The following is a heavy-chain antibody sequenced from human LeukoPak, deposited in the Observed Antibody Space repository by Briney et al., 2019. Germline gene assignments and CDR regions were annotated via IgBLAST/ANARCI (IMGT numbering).Heavy chain of an antibody. D-gene: IGHD1-14*01. CDR3: ARVRYNWNHAHDY. V-gene: IGHV1-69*02. CDR2: IIPILGIA. Sequence: AASVKVSCKASGGTFSSYTISWVRQAPGQGLEWMGRIIPILGIANYAQKFQGRVTITADKSTSTAYMELSSLRSEDTAVYYCARVRYNWNHAHDYWGQGTLVTVSS. CDR1: GGTFSSYT. J-gene: IGHJ4*02.